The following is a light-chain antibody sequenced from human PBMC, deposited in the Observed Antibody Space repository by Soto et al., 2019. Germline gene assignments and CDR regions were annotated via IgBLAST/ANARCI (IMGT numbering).Light chain of an antibody. Sequence: ENVLTQSPATLSLSPGERATLSCRASQSVSNYVAWYQQKPGQAPRLLIYGAFNRATGIPARFSGSGSGTDFTLTISSLEPEDSAVYYCQKRNVWPPVTFGQGTRMAIK. CDR2: GAF. V-gene: IGKV3-11*01. J-gene: IGKJ5*01. CDR3: QKRNVWPPVT. CDR1: QSVSNY.